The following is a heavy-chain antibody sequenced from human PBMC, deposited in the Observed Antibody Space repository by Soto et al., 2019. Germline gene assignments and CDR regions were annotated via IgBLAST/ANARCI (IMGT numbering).Heavy chain of an antibody. CDR3: AREGLYGLWFGELFDY. CDR2: ISSSSSTI. J-gene: IGHJ4*02. V-gene: IGHV3-48*02. CDR1: GFTFSSYS. D-gene: IGHD3-10*01. Sequence: LRLSCAASGFTFSSYSMNWVRQAPGKGLEWVSYISSSSSTIYYADSVKGRFTISRDNAKNSLYLQMNSLRDEDTAVYYCAREGLYGLWFGELFDYWGQGTLVTVSS.